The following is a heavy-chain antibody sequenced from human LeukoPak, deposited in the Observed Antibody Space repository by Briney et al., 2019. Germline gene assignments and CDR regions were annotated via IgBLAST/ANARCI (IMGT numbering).Heavy chain of an antibody. CDR3: ARGQKYRSGYTVTELGSGYFDY. V-gene: IGHV4-61*01. CDR1: GYSISSGYY. J-gene: IGHJ4*02. D-gene: IGHD5-18*01. CDR2: IYYSGRT. Sequence: KPSETLSLTCTVSGYSISSGYYWGWIRQPPGKGLEWIGYIYYSGRTSYNPSLKSRVTISIDTSKNQFSLRLSSVTAADTAVYYCARGQKYRSGYTVTELGSGYFDYWGQGTLVTVSS.